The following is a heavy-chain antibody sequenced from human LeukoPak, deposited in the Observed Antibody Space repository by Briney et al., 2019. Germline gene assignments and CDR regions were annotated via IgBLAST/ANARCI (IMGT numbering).Heavy chain of an antibody. J-gene: IGHJ4*02. CDR3: ARHQIDYSDLYYFDY. CDR1: GGSISSSSYY. V-gene: IGHV4-39*01. Sequence: SETLSLTCTVSGGSISSSSYYWGWIRQPPGKGLEWIGSIYYSGSTYYNPSLKSRVTISVDTSKNQFSLKLSSVTAADTAVYYCARHQIDYSDLYYFDYWGQGTLVTVSS. D-gene: IGHD4-17*01. CDR2: IYYSGST.